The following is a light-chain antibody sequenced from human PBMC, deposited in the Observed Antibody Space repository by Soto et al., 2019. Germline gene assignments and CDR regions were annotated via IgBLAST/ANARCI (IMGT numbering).Light chain of an antibody. J-gene: IGKJ5*01. CDR1: QSLVYRDGNTY. Sequence: VVMTQSPLSLPVTLGQPASISCRSSQSLVYRDGNTYLNWFQQRPGQSPRRLIYKVSNRDSGVPDRFSGSGSGTDFTLKISRVEAEDVGVYYCMQGTHWPITFGQGTRLEIK. CDR3: MQGTHWPIT. CDR2: KVS. V-gene: IGKV2-30*01.